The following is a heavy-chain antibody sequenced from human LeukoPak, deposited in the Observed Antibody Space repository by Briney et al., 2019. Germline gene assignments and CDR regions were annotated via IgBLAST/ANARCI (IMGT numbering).Heavy chain of an antibody. J-gene: IGHJ6*02. V-gene: IGHV1-69*04. D-gene: IGHD2-15*01. CDR3: ARFRQLCSGGSCYQAYYYYYGMDV. CDR1: GGTFSSYA. Sequence: SVKVSCKASGGTFSSYAIGWVRQAPGQGLEWMGRIIPILGIANYAQKFQGRVTITADKSTSTAYMELSSLRSEDTAVYYCARFRQLCSGGSCYQAYYYYYGMDVWGQGTTVTVSS. CDR2: IIPILGIA.